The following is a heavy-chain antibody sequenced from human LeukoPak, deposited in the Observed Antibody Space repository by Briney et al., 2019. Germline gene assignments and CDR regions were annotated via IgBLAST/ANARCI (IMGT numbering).Heavy chain of an antibody. CDR2: MNPKSGNT. CDR3: AGQKDPRPMDY. J-gene: IGHJ4*02. V-gene: IGHV1-8*02. Sequence: VASVKVSCKASGYTFTSYDINWVRQATGQGLEWMGWMNPKSGNTGYAQKFQGRVTMTRDTSISTAYMELSELTSGDTAVYYCAGQKDPRPMDYWGQGTLVTVSS. CDR1: GYTFTSYD.